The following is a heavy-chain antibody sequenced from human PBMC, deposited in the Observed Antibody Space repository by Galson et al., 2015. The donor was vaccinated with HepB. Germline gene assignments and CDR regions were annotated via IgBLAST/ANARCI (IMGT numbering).Heavy chain of an antibody. CDR2: IYPSDSDT. J-gene: IGHJ5*02. CDR3: AREGGA. CDR1: GYSFTPSY. V-gene: IGHV5-51*01. Sequence: SGAEVHKSGESLQISCKASGYSFTPSYIGWVRQMPGKGLEWMGLIYPSDSDTRYSPSFQGQVTMSADQSTSTAYLQWSSLKASDAAMYYCAREGGAWGQGTLVTVSS. D-gene: IGHD2-15*01.